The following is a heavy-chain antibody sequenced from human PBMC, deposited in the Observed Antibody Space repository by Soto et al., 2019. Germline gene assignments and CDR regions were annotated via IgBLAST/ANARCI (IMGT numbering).Heavy chain of an antibody. D-gene: IGHD7-27*01. Sequence: SETLSLTCAVYGGSFSGYYWSWIRQPPGKGLEWIGEINHSGSTNYNPSLKSRVTISVDTSKNQFSLKLSSVTAADTAVYYCARLKLGMDAFDIWGQGTMVTVSS. CDR3: ARLKLGMDAFDI. CDR1: GGSFSGYY. CDR2: INHSGST. V-gene: IGHV4-34*01. J-gene: IGHJ3*02.